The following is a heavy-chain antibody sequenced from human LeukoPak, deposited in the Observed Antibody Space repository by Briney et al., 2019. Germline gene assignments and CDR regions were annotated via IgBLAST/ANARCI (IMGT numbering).Heavy chain of an antibody. Sequence: PSXTLSLTCTVSGGSISSNNYYWGWIRQPPGKGLEWIESIYYSGSTYYNPSLKSRVTISVDTSKNQFSLRLSSVSAADTAVYYCARLGWGSMMWDYWGQGTLVTVSS. J-gene: IGHJ4*02. V-gene: IGHV4-39*01. CDR3: ARLGWGSMMWDY. CDR1: GGSISSNNYY. CDR2: IYYSGST. D-gene: IGHD2/OR15-2a*01.